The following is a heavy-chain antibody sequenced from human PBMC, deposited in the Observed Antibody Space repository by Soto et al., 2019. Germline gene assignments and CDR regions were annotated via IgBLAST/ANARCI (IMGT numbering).Heavy chain of an antibody. CDR2: ISSSSSYI. J-gene: IGHJ4*02. CDR1: GFTFSSYS. CDR3: ARDGSSSPSDHYFDY. V-gene: IGHV3-21*01. Sequence: GGSLRLSCAASGFTFSSYSMNWVRQAPGKGLEWVSSISSSSSYIYYADSVKGRFTISRDNAKNSLYLQMNSLRAEDTAVYYCARDGSSSPSDHYFDYWGQGTLVTVSS. D-gene: IGHD6-13*01.